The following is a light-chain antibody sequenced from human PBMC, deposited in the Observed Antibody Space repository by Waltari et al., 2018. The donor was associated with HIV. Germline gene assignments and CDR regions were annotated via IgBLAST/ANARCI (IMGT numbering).Light chain of an antibody. CDR1: QSLFRSSDHRSY. Sequence: DIVMTQSPDSLAVSLGERATINCKSSQSLFRSSDHRSYLAWYQQKPGQPPKLLIYWASTRESGVPDRFSGSGSGTEFTLTINSRQAEDVAVYYCHQCYGSSSTFGQGTKLEIK. V-gene: IGKV4-1*01. CDR2: WAS. CDR3: HQCYGSSST. J-gene: IGKJ2*02.